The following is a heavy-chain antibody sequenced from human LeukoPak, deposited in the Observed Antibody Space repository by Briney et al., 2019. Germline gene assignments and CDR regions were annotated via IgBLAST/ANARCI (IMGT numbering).Heavy chain of an antibody. D-gene: IGHD3-9*01. CDR1: GYTFTRYG. J-gene: IGHJ4*02. CDR2: ISAYNGNT. Sequence: ASLRVSCKAFGYTFTRYGISWVRQTPGQGLEWMGWISAYNGNTNYAQKLQGRVTITTDTSTSTAYMELRSLRSDDTAVYYCARRTYYDILTGYPDYWGQGTLVTVSS. CDR3: ARRTYYDILTGYPDY. V-gene: IGHV1-18*04.